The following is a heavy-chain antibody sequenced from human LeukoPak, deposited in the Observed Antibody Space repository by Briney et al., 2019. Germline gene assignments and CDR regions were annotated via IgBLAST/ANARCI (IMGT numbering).Heavy chain of an antibody. CDR3: ARGVTTAVPYHHYGLDV. V-gene: IGHV1-2*02. CDR1: GYKFTDYY. J-gene: IGHJ6*02. Sequence: ASVKVFCQASGYKFTDYYIYWVRQAPGQGPEWMGWVNPNTGGTSYAEKFRGRITSSRDKSTGTAYMALTSLTSDDTAVYYCARGVTTAVPYHHYGLDVWGPGTTVTVSS. CDR2: VNPNTGGT. D-gene: IGHD6-13*01.